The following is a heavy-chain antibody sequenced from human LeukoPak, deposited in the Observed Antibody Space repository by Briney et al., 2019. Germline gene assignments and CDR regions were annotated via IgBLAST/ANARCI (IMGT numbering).Heavy chain of an antibody. CDR1: GGSFSGYY. CDR2: INHSGST. V-gene: IGHV4-34*01. J-gene: IGHJ4*02. CDR3: ARLYSGYALDGFDY. D-gene: IGHD5-12*01. Sequence: SETLSLTCAVYGGSFSGYYWSWIRQPPGKGLEWIGEINHSGSTNYNPSLKSRVTISLDTSKNQFSLKLSSVTAADTAVYYCARLYSGYALDGFDYWGQGTLVTVSS.